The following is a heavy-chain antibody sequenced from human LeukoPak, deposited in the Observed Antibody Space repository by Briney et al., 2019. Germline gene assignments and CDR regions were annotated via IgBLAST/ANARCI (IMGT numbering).Heavy chain of an antibody. D-gene: IGHD1-26*01. CDR1: GFTFSRYW. CDR2: ILDDGRI. J-gene: IGHJ3*01. Sequence: PGGSLRLSCVGSGFTFSRYWLNWVRQAPGKGLEWVSDILDDGRIYYADSVKGRFTISRDHSQNKVNLQMDNLRAEDAAIYYCGSYRRAYDVWGQGTVVTVAS. CDR3: GSYRRAYDV. V-gene: IGHV3-23*01.